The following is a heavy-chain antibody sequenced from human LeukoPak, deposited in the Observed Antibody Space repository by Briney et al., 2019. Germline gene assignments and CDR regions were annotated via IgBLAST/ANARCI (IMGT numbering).Heavy chain of an antibody. J-gene: IGHJ6*03. Sequence: SETLSLTCTVSGGSISTYYWSWIRQPPGKGLEWIGYIYSSGSTNYNPSLKSRVTISVDTSKNQFSLKLSSVTAADTAVYYCARSVRGAMSGYYYYMDVWGKGTTVTISS. CDR1: GGSISTYY. CDR3: ARSVRGAMSGYYYYMDV. D-gene: IGHD3-10*01. CDR2: IYSSGST. V-gene: IGHV4-59*08.